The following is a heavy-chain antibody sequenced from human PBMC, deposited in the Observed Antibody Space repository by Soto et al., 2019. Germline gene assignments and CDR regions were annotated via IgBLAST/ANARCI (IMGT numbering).Heavy chain of an antibody. D-gene: IGHD1-1*01. CDR1: GFTFSSYE. Sequence: EMQLVESGGGLVQPGGSLRLSCSASGFTFSSYEMNWVRQAPGKGLEWVSYISTDSSTIYYADSVKGRFTVSRDNAKNSLFLQMSSLRAEDTAVYYCARVPEGGTTAFDYWGQGTLVTVSS. J-gene: IGHJ4*02. CDR3: ARVPEGGTTAFDY. V-gene: IGHV3-48*03. CDR2: ISTDSSTI.